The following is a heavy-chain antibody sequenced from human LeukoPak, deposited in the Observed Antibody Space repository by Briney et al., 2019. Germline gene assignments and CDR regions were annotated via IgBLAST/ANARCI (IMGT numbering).Heavy chain of an antibody. CDR1: GFTFSNAW. V-gene: IGHV3-23*01. J-gene: IGHJ3*02. Sequence: GGSLRLSCAASGFTFSNAWMGWVRQAPGKGLEWVSAISGSGGSTYYADSVKGRFTISRDNSKNTLYLQMNSLRAEDTAVYYCANPRLGAFDIWGQGTMVTVSS. CDR3: ANPRLGAFDI. CDR2: ISGSGGST.